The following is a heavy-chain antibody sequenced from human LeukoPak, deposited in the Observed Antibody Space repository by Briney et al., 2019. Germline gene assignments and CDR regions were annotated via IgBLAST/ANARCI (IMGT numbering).Heavy chain of an antibody. CDR3: ASERPSSSWYDY. D-gene: IGHD6-13*01. J-gene: IGHJ4*02. V-gene: IGHV3-7*01. CDR1: GFPFSRYL. Sequence: GGSLRLSCAASGFPFSRYLMTWVRQAPGKGLEWVANIKQDGIEKYYMGSVRGRFTISRDNAKNSLYLQMTSLRAEDTAVYYCASERPSSSWYDYWGQGALVTVSS. CDR2: IKQDGIEK.